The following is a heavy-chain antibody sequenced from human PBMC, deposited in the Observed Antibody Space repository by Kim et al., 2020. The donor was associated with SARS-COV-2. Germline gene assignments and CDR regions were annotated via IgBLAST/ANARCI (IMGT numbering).Heavy chain of an antibody. D-gene: IGHD1-26*01. CDR3: AREGPIYSGSGFYYYGMDV. J-gene: IGHJ6*01. Sequence: ASVKVSCKASGYTFTSYAMHWVRQAPGQRLEWMGWINADNGNTKYSQKFQGRVTITRDTSASTAYMELSSLRSEDTAVYYCAREGPIYSGSGFYYYGMDVWGQGTTVTVSS. CDR1: GYTFTSYA. CDR2: INADNGNT. V-gene: IGHV1-3*01.